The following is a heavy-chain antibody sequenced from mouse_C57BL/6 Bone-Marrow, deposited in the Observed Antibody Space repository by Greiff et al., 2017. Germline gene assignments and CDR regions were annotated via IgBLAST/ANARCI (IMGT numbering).Heavy chain of an antibody. CDR1: GYAFSSSW. V-gene: IGHV1-82*01. J-gene: IGHJ4*01. D-gene: IGHD2-3*01. Sequence: VQLQQSGPELVKPGASVKISCKASGYAFSSSWMNWVKQRPGKGLEWIGRIYPGDGDTNYNGKFKGKATLTADKSSSTAYMQLSSLTSEDSAVYFCARKGDGQGAMDYWGQGTSVTVSS. CDR2: IYPGDGDT. CDR3: ARKGDGQGAMDY.